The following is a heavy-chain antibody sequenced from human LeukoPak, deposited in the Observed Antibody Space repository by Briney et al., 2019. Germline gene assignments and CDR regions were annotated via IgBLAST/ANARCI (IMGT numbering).Heavy chain of an antibody. Sequence: GESLKISCKASGYSFTDYWIGWVRQMPGNGLEWMGIFYAGGSESRYSPSFQGQVAISVDKSISTAYLQWSSLKASDTAMYYCARRGHGSSWYFFDYWGQGTLVTVSS. V-gene: IGHV5-51*01. CDR3: ARRGHGSSWYFFDY. D-gene: IGHD6-13*01. J-gene: IGHJ4*02. CDR1: GYSFTDYW. CDR2: FYAGGSES.